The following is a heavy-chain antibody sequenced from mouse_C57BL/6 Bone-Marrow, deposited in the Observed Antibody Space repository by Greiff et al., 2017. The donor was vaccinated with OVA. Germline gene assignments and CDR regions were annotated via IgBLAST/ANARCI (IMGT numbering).Heavy chain of an antibody. CDR1: GYTFTSYW. CDR3: ARGYYGSSYYAMDY. Sequence: VQLQQSGAELVKPGASVKLSCKASGYTFTSYWMHWVKQRPGQGLEWIGYINPSSGYTKYNQKFKDKATLTADKSSSTAYMQLSSLTSEDSAVYYCARGYYGSSYYAMDYWGQGTSVTVSS. V-gene: IGHV1-7*01. CDR2: INPSSGYT. D-gene: IGHD1-1*01. J-gene: IGHJ4*01.